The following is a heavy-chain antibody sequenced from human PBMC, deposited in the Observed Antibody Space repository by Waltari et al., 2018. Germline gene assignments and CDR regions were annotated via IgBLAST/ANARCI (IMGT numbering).Heavy chain of an antibody. V-gene: IGHV3-30*18. D-gene: IGHD5-18*01. CDR2: ISDDGSNK. CDR3: AKDSRDGYSFGAFDI. CDR1: GFTFSSYG. Sequence: QVQLVESGGGVVQPGRSLRLSCAASGFTFSSYGMHWVRQAPGKGLGGVAFISDDGSNKYYADAVKGRFTISRDNSKNTLYLQMNSLRAEDTAVYYCAKDSRDGYSFGAFDIWGQGTMVTVSS. J-gene: IGHJ3*02.